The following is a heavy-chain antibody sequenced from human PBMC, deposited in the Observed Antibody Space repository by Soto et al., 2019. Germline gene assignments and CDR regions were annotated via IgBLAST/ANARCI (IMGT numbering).Heavy chain of an antibody. CDR1: GRTFSSYA. Sequence: SVKVSCKASGRTFSSYAISWVRQAPGQGLEWMGGIIPIFGTANYAQKFQGRVTITADESTSTAYMELSSLRSEDTAVYYCAAGSSSSEYYYYGMEVWGQGTTVTVSS. D-gene: IGHD6-6*01. J-gene: IGHJ6*02. V-gene: IGHV1-69*13. CDR2: IIPIFGTA. CDR3: AAGSSSSEYYYYGMEV.